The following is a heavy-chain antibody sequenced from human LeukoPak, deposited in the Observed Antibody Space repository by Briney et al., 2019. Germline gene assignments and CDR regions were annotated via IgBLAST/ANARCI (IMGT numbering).Heavy chain of an antibody. D-gene: IGHD1/OR15-1a*01. Sequence: GESLKISCKASEYNFASYWIGWVRQMPGKGLEWIGIIFPGDSDTTYSPSLQGQVTISADKSINTAYLQWSSLRASDTAMYYCATSESQTRFDYWGQGTPVTVSS. V-gene: IGHV5-51*01. CDR2: IFPGDSDT. CDR1: EYNFASYW. CDR3: ATSESQTRFDY. J-gene: IGHJ4*02.